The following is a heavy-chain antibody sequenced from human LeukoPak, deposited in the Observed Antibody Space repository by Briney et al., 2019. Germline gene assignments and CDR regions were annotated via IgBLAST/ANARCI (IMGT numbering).Heavy chain of an antibody. J-gene: IGHJ4*02. CDR3: ARDQEAFDY. CDR2: IYPRDGST. V-gene: IGHV1-46*01. Sequence: ASVKISCKASGYSFTSNYIHWVRQAPGQGLEWMGMIYPRDGSTSYAQKFQGRVTVTRDTSTSTVHMELSGLRSEDTAVYYCARDQEAFDYWGQGTLVTVSS. CDR1: GYSFTSNY.